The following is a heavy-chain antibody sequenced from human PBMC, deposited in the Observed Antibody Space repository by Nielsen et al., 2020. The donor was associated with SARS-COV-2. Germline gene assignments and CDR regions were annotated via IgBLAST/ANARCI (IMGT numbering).Heavy chain of an antibody. J-gene: IGHJ6*02. Sequence: GESLKISCAASGFTFSSYWMHWVRQAPGKGLVWVSRINSDGSSTSYADSVKGRFTISRDNAKNTLYLQMNSLRAEDTAVYYCEILGGAMVRGVDLDVWGQGTTVTVSS. CDR3: EILGGAMVRGVDLDV. D-gene: IGHD3-10*01. CDR2: INSDGSST. V-gene: IGHV3-74*01. CDR1: GFTFSSYW.